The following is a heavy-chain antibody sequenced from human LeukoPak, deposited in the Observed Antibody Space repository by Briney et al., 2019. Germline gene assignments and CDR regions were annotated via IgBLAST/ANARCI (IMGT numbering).Heavy chain of an antibody. CDR2: INPQNGGT. CDR1: EYTFTGYY. CDR3: ARDGEGAYERGDY. D-gene: IGHD5-12*01. V-gene: IGHV1-2*02. Sequence: ASVKVSCKASEYTFTGYYIQWMRQAPGQGLEWMGWINPQNGGTKSAQKFQDRVTLTRDTPINTAYMELTGLRSDDTAVYYCARDGEGAYERGDYWGQGTLVTVSS. J-gene: IGHJ4*02.